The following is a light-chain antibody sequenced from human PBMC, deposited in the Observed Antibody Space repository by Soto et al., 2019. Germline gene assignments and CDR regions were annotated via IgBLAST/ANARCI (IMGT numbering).Light chain of an antibody. Sequence: DIQMTQSLSTLSASVGARVTITCRASQSISSLLAWYQQEPRKAPKLLIYKASTLEGGVPSRFSGSGSGTEFTLSISSLQPDDFATYYCQQYNSYPWTFGQGTKVDNK. CDR3: QQYNSYPWT. CDR2: KAS. J-gene: IGKJ1*01. V-gene: IGKV1-5*03. CDR1: QSISSL.